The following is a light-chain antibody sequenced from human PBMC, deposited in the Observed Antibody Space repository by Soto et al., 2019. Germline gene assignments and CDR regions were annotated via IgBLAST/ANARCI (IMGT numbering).Light chain of an antibody. Sequence: QSALPQPPSASGSPGQSVTISCTGTSSDVGGYNYVSWYQQHPGKAPTLMIYEVSKRPSGVPDRFSDSKSGNTASLTVSGLQAEDEADYYCSSYAGSNNLVFGGGTKLTVL. V-gene: IGLV2-8*01. CDR2: EVS. J-gene: IGLJ2*01. CDR1: SSDVGGYNY. CDR3: SSYAGSNNLV.